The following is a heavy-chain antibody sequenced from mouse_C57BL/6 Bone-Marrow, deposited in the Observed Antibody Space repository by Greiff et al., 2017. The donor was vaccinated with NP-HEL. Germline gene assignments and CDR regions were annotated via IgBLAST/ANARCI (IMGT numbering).Heavy chain of an antibody. CDR2: IDPSDSYT. D-gene: IGHD2-3*01. J-gene: IGHJ3*01. CDR3: ARWGDGPCAY. Sequence: QVQLQQPGAELVRPGTSVQLSCKASGYTFTSYWMHWVKQRPGQGLEWIGVIDPSDSYTNYHQTFKGKATLTVDTSSSTAYMQLSSLTSEDSAVYYCARWGDGPCAYWGQGTLVTVSA. V-gene: IGHV1-59*01. CDR1: GYTFTSYW.